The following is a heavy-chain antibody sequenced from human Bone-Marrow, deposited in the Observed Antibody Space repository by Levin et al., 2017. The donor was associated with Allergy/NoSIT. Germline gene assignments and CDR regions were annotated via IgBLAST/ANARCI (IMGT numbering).Heavy chain of an antibody. V-gene: IGHV2-70*16. Sequence: QTLSLTCTFSGFSLNTRGMCVSWIRQPPGKALEWLARIDWDDDEFYNTSLKTRLTISKDTSKNQVVLTMTNMDPVDTATYYCARVDYYDSSGYIDYWGQGTLVTVSS. CDR2: IDWDDDE. CDR3: ARVDYYDSSGYIDY. CDR1: GFSLNTRGMC. J-gene: IGHJ4*02. D-gene: IGHD3-22*01.